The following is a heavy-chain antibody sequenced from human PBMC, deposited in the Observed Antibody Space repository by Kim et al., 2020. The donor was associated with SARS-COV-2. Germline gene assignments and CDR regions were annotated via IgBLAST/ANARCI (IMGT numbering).Heavy chain of an antibody. CDR1: GFSLRAPGEG. V-gene: IGHV2-5*01. CDR3: AHRAKDFSTGEQILPGWFDP. D-gene: IGHD7-27*01. CDR2: IFWNDAK. J-gene: IGHJ5*02. Sequence: SGPTLVNPTQTLTLTCTFSGFSLRAPGEGVAWIRQPPGKAPQWLALIFWNDAKHYSPSLKNRVTIAKDTSTRQVVLTLTRMGPVDTATYYCAHRAKDFSTGEQILPGWFDPWGQGTQVTVSS.